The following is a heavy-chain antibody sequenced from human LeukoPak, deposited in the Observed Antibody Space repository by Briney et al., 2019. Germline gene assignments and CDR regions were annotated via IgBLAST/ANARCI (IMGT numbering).Heavy chain of an antibody. CDR1: GGSFSGYY. D-gene: IGHD5-24*01. CDR3: ARANSKRWLHRAAFDI. CDR2: INHSGST. V-gene: IGHV4-34*01. Sequence: KSSETLSLTCAVYGGSFSGYYWSWIRQPPGKGLEWIGEINHSGSTNYNPSLKSRVTISVDTSKNQFSLKLSSVTAADTAVYYCARANSKRWLHRAAFDIWGQGTMVTVSS. J-gene: IGHJ3*02.